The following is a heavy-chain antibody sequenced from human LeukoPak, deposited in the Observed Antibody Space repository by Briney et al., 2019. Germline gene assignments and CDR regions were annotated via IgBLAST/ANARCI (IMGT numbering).Heavy chain of an antibody. Sequence: SVKVSCKASGGTFSSYAISWVRQAPGQGLEWMGRIIPILGIANYAQKFQGRVTITADKSTSTAYMELSSLRSEDTAMYYCARVYCSRTSCYNWFDPWGQGTQVTVSS. CDR1: GGTFSSYA. CDR2: IIPILGIA. D-gene: IGHD2-2*01. V-gene: IGHV1-69*04. CDR3: ARVYCSRTSCYNWFDP. J-gene: IGHJ5*02.